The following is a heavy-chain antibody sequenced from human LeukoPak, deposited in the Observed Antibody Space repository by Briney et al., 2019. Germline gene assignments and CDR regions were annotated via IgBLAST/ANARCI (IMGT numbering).Heavy chain of an antibody. J-gene: IGHJ6*02. Sequence: GGSLRLSCEASGFTFSGSAMHWVRQASGKGLEWVGLIRSTTDTAYAASVKGRFTISRDDSKNTAYLQMNSLKTEDTAVYYCTRLRHSNTDYYYYYGMDVWGQGTTVTVSS. CDR1: GFTFSGSA. V-gene: IGHV3-73*01. CDR3: TRLRHSNTDYYYYYGMDV. CDR2: IRSTTDT. D-gene: IGHD2/OR15-2a*01.